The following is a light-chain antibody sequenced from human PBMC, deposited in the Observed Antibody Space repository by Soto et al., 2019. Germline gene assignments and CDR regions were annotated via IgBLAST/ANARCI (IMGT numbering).Light chain of an antibody. CDR2: AAS. V-gene: IGKV1-17*01. J-gene: IGKJ1*01. Sequence: DIQMTQSPSSLSASVGDRVTITCRASQDIRNDLGWYQQKPGKAPKRLIYAASILHSGVPSRFSGSGSGAEFTLTINTLQPDDIATYYCLQHNDYPWTFGQGTKVEIK. CDR3: LQHNDYPWT. CDR1: QDIRND.